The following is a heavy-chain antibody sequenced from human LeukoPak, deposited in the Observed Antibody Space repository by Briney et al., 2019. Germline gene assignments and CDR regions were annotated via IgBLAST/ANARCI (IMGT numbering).Heavy chain of an antibody. J-gene: IGHJ4*02. CDR2: XXGIVGIT. CDR3: AKAGDKGGVVVVYYFDY. V-gene: IGHV3-23*01. D-gene: IGHD2-15*01. Sequence: SXXXSCAASXXXXXXXXMSXVXQAPXXXXXXXXXXXGIVGITYYLDSVKGRFTISRDNSKNTLYLQMNSLRAEDTAVYYCAKAGDKGGVVVVYYFDYWGQGTLVTVSS. CDR1: XXXXXXXX.